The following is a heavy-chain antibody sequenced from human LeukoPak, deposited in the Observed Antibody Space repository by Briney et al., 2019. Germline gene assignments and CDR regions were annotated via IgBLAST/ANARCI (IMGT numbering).Heavy chain of an antibody. J-gene: IGHJ6*02. D-gene: IGHD3-10*01. CDR3: AREDYYGSGNYVAWGGAFDV. CDR2: INQDRSEK. Sequence: GGSLRLSCEASGFTFSDYWMTWVRQAPGKGLEWVSYINQDRSEKYYVDSVKGRFTISRDNAKISVFLQMNSLGAEDTGVYYCAREDYYGSGNYVAWGGAFDVWGRGTTVTVSS. CDR1: GFTFSDYW. V-gene: IGHV3-7*01.